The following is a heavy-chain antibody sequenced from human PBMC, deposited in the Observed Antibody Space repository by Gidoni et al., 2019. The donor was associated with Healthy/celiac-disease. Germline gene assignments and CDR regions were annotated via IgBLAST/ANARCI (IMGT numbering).Heavy chain of an antibody. CDR2: INPSGGSK. D-gene: IGHD2-15*01. V-gene: IGHV1-46*01. CDR1: GYTFTSYY. J-gene: IGHJ6*02. Sequence: QVQLVQSGAEVKKPGASVKVSCKASGYTFTSYYMHWVRQAPGQGLEWMGIINPSGGSKSYAQKFQGRVTMTRDTSTSTVYMELSSLRSEDTALYYCARDLRRYSDIGTYYYGRDVWGQGTTVTVSS. CDR3: ARDLRRYSDIGTYYYGRDV.